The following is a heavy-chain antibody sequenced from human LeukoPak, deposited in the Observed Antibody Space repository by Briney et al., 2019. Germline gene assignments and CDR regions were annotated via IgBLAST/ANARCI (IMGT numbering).Heavy chain of an antibody. V-gene: IGHV4-39*02. D-gene: IGHD1-14*01. CDR2: IYYSGST. J-gene: IGHJ4*02. CDR3: AREGAGERERLSYFDY. Sequence: SETLSLTCSVSGASISSSSYYWGWIRQPPGKGLEWIGSIYYSGSTHYNPSLKSRVTISVDTSKNQFSLRLSSVTAADTAVYYCAREGAGERERLSYFDYWGQGTLVTVSS. CDR1: GASISSSSYY.